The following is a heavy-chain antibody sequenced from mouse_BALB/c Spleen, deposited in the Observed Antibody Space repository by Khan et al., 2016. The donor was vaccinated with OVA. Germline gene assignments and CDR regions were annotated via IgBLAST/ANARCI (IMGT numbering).Heavy chain of an antibody. Sequence: EVELVESGGGLVQPGGSLKLSCATSGFTFSSYTMSWVRQTPEKRLEWVAYITNGGSSTSYPDTVKGRFTISRDNAKNTLYLQMSSLKSEDTAMYYCARQTLGYYFDYRGQGTTLTVSS. CDR1: GFTFSSYT. V-gene: IGHV5-12-2*01. CDR3: ARQTLGYYFDY. J-gene: IGHJ2*01. D-gene: IGHD3-1*01. CDR2: ITNGGSST.